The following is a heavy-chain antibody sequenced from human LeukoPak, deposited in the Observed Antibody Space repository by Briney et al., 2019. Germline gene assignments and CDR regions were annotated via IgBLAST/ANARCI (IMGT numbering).Heavy chain of an antibody. CDR3: ARDLNIAVAGTPCGMDV. CDR1: GDSISSGDYY. D-gene: IGHD6-19*01. V-gene: IGHV4-30-4*01. J-gene: IGHJ6*02. Sequence: SQTLSLTCTVSGDSISSGDYYWSWIRQPPGKGLERIGYIYYSGSTYYNPSLKSRVTISVDTSKNQFSLKLSSVTAADTAVYYCARDLNIAVAGTPCGMDVWGQGTTVTVSS. CDR2: IYYSGST.